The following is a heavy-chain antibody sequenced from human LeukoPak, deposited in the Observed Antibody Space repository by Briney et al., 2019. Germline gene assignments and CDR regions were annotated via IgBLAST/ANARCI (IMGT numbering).Heavy chain of an antibody. CDR2: VFQSGST. V-gene: IGHV4-38-2*02. Sequence: PSETLSLTCTASGYSISTGYYWGWIRQTPGKGLEWIASVFQSGSTYYNPSLESRVSMSVDMSKNQFSLKLKSVTAADTAVYYCARDGWGQGTLVTVSS. J-gene: IGHJ4*02. CDR3: ARDG. CDR1: GYSISTGYY.